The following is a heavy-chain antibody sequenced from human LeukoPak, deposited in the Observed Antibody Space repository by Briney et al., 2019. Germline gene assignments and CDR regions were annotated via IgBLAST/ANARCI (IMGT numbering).Heavy chain of an antibody. V-gene: IGHV3-7*03. CDR3: ARKTGVTGEAFDY. D-gene: IGHD7-27*01. Sequence: GGSLRLSCAASGFTFDDYGMSWVRQAPGKGLEWVANIKVDGSEKYYMDSVKGRFTISRDNAENSLYLQMNSLRAEDTAVYYCARKTGVTGEAFDYWGQGTQVTVSS. J-gene: IGHJ4*02. CDR1: GFTFDDYG. CDR2: IKVDGSEK.